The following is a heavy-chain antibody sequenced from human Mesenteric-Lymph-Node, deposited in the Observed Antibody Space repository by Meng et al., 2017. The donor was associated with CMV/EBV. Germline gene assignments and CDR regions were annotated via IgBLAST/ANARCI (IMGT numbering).Heavy chain of an antibody. Sequence: HRSESGPGLVKPSEPLPLTCIVSGVSVTSGAYHWSWIRQSPGKGLEWIGYIYGTGITIYNPSLKSRVTILLETSKNQFSLKLNSVTTADTAVYYCAKSRSSTPGIVDDWGQGTLVTVSS. CDR1: GVSVTSGAYH. CDR3: AKSRSSTPGIVDD. D-gene: IGHD2/OR15-2a*01. J-gene: IGHJ4*02. CDR2: IYGTGIT. V-gene: IGHV4-61*08.